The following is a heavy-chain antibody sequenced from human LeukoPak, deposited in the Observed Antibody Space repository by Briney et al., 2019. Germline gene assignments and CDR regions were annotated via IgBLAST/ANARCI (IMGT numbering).Heavy chain of an antibody. CDR3: ARGFSDFDY. V-gene: IGHV3-23*01. CDR1: GFTFSSYA. CDR2: ISGSGGST. J-gene: IGHJ4*02. Sequence: HPGGSLRLSCAASGFTFSSYAMSWVRQAPGKGLEWVSGISGSGGSTYYADSVKGRFTISRDNSKNTLYLQMNSLRAEDTAVYYCARGFSDFDYWGQGTLVTVSS. D-gene: IGHD3-10*01.